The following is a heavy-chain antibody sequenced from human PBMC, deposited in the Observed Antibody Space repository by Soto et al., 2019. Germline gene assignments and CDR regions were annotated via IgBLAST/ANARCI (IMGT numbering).Heavy chain of an antibody. J-gene: IGHJ5*02. CDR2: IYYSGST. D-gene: IGHD4-17*01. Sequence: PSETLSLTCTVSGGSISSSSYYWGWIRQPPGKGLEWIGSIYYSGSTYYNPSLKSRVTISVDTSKNQFSLKLSSVTAADTAVYYCARDGGGDYWWFDPWGQGTLVTVS. V-gene: IGHV4-39*02. CDR3: ARDGGGDYWWFDP. CDR1: GGSISSSSYY.